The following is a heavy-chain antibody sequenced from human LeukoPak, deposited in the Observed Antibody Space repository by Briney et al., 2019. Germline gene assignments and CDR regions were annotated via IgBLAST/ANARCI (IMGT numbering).Heavy chain of an antibody. V-gene: IGHV4-4*07. Sequence: SETLSLTCTVSGGSISSYYWSWIRQPAGKGLEWIGRIYTSGSTNYSPSLKNRVTISVDTSKNQFSLKLSSVTAADTAVYFCAREKNIVATIGIEDWFDPWGQGTLVTVSS. D-gene: IGHD5-12*01. CDR3: AREKNIVATIGIEDWFDP. CDR2: IYTSGST. J-gene: IGHJ5*02. CDR1: GGSISSYY.